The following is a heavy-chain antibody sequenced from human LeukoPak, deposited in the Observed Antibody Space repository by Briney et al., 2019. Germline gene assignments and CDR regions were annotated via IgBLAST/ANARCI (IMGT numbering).Heavy chain of an antibody. D-gene: IGHD2-2*01. CDR2: ISYDGSNK. CDR1: GFTFSSYA. V-gene: IGHV3-30-3*01. J-gene: IGHJ4*02. CDR3: AIDPSTSWALGDY. Sequence: GGYLRLSCAASGFTFSSYAMHWVRQAPGKGRVWVAVISYDGSNKYYADSVKGRFTISRDNSKNTLYLQMNSLRADDTAVYYCAIDPSTSWALGDYWGQGTLVTVSS.